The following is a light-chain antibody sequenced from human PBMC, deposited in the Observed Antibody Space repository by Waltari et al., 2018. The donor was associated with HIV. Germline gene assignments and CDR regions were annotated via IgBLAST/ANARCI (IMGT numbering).Light chain of an antibody. CDR2: EVS. CDR1: SSDVGGYNY. CDR3: SSYAGSSGV. J-gene: IGLJ3*02. Sequence: QSALTQPPSASGSPGQSVTISCSGTSSDVGGYNYVSWYQQHPGKAPKLMIYEVSKRPSGVPDRFSRSKSGNTASLTVSGLQAEDEADYYCSSYAGSSGVFGGGTKLTVL. V-gene: IGLV2-8*01.